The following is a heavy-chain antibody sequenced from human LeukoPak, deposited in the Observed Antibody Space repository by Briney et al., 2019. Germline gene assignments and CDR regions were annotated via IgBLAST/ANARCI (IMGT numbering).Heavy chain of an antibody. CDR2: IDTVGSTT. D-gene: IGHD1-26*01. CDR1: GFTFSAYW. CDR3: ARVRSGSDDWVDP. V-gene: IGHV3-74*03. Sequence: GGSLRLSCAASGFTFSAYWMHWVRQAPGKGLVWVSRIDTVGSTTTYADSVKGRFTISRDNAKNMLHLQMSSLTADDTGVYYCARVRSGSDDWVDPWGQGTLVTVSP. J-gene: IGHJ5*02.